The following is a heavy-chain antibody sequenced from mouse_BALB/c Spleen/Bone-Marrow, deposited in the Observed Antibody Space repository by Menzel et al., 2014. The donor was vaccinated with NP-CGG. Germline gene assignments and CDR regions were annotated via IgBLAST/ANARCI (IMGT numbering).Heavy chain of an antibody. Sequence: VQVVESGAELAKPGASVKMSCRTSGYTFTTYWMHWVKQRPGQGLEWIGYINPSTGYTDYNQKFKDKATLTADKSSSTAYMQLSSLTSEDSAVYYCSRSGIDYWGQGTTLTVSS. CDR3: SRSGIDY. J-gene: IGHJ2*01. CDR1: GYTFTTYW. D-gene: IGHD3-2*02. CDR2: INPSTGYT. V-gene: IGHV1-7*01.